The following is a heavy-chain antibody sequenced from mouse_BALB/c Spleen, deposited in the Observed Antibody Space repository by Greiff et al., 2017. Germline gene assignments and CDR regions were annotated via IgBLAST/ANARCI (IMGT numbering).Heavy chain of an antibody. D-gene: IGHD2-14*01. Sequence: EVQRVESGGGLVKPGGSLKLSCAASGFTFSSYAMSWVRQTPEKRLEWVASISSGGSTYYPDSVKGRFTISRDNARNILYLQMSSLRSEDTAMYYCARGYYRYDGYFDVWGAGTTVTVSS. V-gene: IGHV5-6-5*01. CDR2: ISSGGST. J-gene: IGHJ1*01. CDR3: ARGYYRYDGYFDV. CDR1: GFTFSSYA.